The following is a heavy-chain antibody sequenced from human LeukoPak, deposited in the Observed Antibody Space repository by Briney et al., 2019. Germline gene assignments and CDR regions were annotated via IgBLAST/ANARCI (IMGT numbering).Heavy chain of an antibody. J-gene: IGHJ6*03. CDR3: AKNGGDWKLDYYYYMDV. CDR2: IYSTSGRT. D-gene: IGHD3-16*01. Sequence: SETLSLTCTVSGGSISSHYWSWIRQPAGKGLEWIGRIYSTSGRTNYNPSLKSRVAMSIDTSKNQFSLKLNSVTAADTAVYYCAKNGGDWKLDYYYYMDVRGKGTTVTVSS. CDR1: GGSISSHY. V-gene: IGHV4-4*07.